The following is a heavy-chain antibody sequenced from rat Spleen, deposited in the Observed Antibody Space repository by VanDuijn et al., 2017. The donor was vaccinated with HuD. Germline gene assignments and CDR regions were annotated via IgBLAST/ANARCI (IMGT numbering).Heavy chain of an antibody. CDR1: GFTFSDYY. CDR3: ARSVFDY. V-gene: IGHV5-22*01. J-gene: IGHJ2*01. CDR2: ISYEGSST. Sequence: EVQLVESGGGLVQPGRSLKLSCAASGFTFSDYYMAWVRQAPKKGLEWVASISYEGSSTYYPDSVKGRFTISRDNAKSTLYLQMDSLKSEDTATYYCARSVFDYWGQGVMVTVSS.